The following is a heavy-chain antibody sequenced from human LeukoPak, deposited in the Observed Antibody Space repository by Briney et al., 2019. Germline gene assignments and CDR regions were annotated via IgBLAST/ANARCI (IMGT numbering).Heavy chain of an antibody. CDR1: GFTFSDFY. Sequence: GGSLRLSCAASGFTFSDFYMSWIRQAPGKGLEWVSYISSSGSTIYYADSVKGRFTISRDNAKNSLYLQMNSLRAEDTAVYYCARDIAVAGTSWFDPWGQGTLVTVSS. V-gene: IGHV3-11*01. J-gene: IGHJ5*02. CDR3: ARDIAVAGTSWFDP. D-gene: IGHD6-19*01. CDR2: ISSSGSTI.